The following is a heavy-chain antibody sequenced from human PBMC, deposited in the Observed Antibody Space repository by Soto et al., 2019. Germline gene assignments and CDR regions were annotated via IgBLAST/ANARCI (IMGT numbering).Heavy chain of an antibody. D-gene: IGHD2-2*01. CDR2: IYSCGST. CDR1: GFTVSSNY. V-gene: IGHV3-66*01. CDR3: ARDSCSSTSCYVGWFDP. Sequence: EVQLVESGGGLVQPGGSLRLSCAASGFTVSSNYMSWVRQAPGKGLEWVSVIYSCGSTYYADSVKGRFTISRDNSKNTLYLQMNSLRAEDTAVYYCARDSCSSTSCYVGWFDPWGQGTLITVSS. J-gene: IGHJ5*02.